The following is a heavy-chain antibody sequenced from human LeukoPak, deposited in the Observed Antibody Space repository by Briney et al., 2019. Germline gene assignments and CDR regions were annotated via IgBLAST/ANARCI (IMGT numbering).Heavy chain of an antibody. Sequence: GGSLRLSCAASGFTFSSYEMNWVRQAPGKGLEWVSYISSSGSTIYYADSVKGRFTISRDNAKNSLYLQMNSLRAEDTAVYYCASPYYYGSVSYYKSPSPFDYSGQGTLVTVSS. V-gene: IGHV3-48*03. CDR3: ASPYYYGSVSYYKSPSPFDY. J-gene: IGHJ4*02. D-gene: IGHD3-10*01. CDR1: GFTFSSYE. CDR2: ISSSGSTI.